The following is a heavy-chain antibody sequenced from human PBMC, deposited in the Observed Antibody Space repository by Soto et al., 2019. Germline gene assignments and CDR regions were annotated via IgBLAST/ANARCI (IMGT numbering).Heavy chain of an antibody. J-gene: IGHJ6*02. V-gene: IGHV3-30-3*01. D-gene: IGHD3-10*01. CDR3: ARDNVGGYYGSGSYYIRYGMDV. CDR2: ISYDGSNK. CDR1: GFTFSSYA. Sequence: QVQLVESGGGVVQPGRSLRLSCAASGFTFSSYAMHWVRQAPGKGLEWVAVISYDGSNKYYADSVKGRFTISRDNSKNTLYLQMNSLRAEDTAVYYCARDNVGGYYGSGSYYIRYGMDVWGQGTTVTVSS.